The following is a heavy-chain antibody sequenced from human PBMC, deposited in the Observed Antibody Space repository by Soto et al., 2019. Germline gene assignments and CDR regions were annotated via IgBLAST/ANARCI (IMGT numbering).Heavy chain of an antibody. CDR3: AKDGVDCSSTSCYRWFDP. J-gene: IGHJ5*02. CDR1: GFTFSSYA. D-gene: IGHD2-2*02. V-gene: IGHV3-23*01. CDR2: ISGSGGST. Sequence: GGSLRLSCAASGFTFSSYAMSWVRQAPGKGLEWVSAISGSGGSTYYADSVKGRFTISRDNSKNTLYLQMNSLRAEDTAVYYCAKDGVDCSSTSCYRWFDPWGQGTLVTVSS.